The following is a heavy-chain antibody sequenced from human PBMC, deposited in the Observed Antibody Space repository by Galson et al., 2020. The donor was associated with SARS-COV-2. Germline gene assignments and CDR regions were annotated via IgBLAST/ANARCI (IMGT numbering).Heavy chain of an antibody. CDR3: ASPYLAAASFFGAFDI. V-gene: IGHV3-48*03. CDR1: AFTFSDYE. D-gene: IGHD6-13*01. CDR2: ISSSGTNI. Sequence: GGSLRLSCAGSAFTFSDYEMNWVRQGPGKGLEWVSYISSSGTNIYYADSVKGRFTISRDNAKNSLYLQMTSLRAEDTAVYYCASPYLAAASFFGAFDIWGPGTMVTVSS. J-gene: IGHJ3*02.